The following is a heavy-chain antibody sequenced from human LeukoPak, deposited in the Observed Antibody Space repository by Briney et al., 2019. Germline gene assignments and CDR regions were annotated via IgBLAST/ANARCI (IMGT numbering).Heavy chain of an antibody. J-gene: IGHJ4*02. CDR1: GGSISSTSYY. Sequence: SETLSLTCNVSGGSISSTSYYWDWIRQPPGTGLEWIGSSYYSGSTYYNPSLKSRVTISVDTSKNQFSLRLSSVTAADTAVYYCARSNWNDPFDYWGQGTLVTVSS. D-gene: IGHD1-20*01. CDR3: ARSNWNDPFDY. CDR2: SYYSGST. V-gene: IGHV4-39*01.